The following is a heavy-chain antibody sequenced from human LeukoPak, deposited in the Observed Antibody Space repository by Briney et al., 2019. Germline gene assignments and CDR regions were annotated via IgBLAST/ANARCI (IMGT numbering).Heavy chain of an antibody. Sequence: SETLSLTCAVYGGSFSGYYWSWIRQPPGKGLEWIGEINHSGSTNYNPSLKSRVTISVDTSKNQFSLKLTSVTAADTAVYYCATTPTVTERFDSWGQGTLVTVSS. CDR1: GGSFSGYY. D-gene: IGHD4-11*01. V-gene: IGHV4-34*01. CDR3: ATTPTVTERFDS. J-gene: IGHJ4*02. CDR2: INHSGST.